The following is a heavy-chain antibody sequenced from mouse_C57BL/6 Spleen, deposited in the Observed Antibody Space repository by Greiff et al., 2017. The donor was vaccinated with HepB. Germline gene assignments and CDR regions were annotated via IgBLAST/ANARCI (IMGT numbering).Heavy chain of an antibody. CDR3: AREGDGYCFDY. J-gene: IGHJ2*01. Sequence: EVKLVESGGGLVKPGGSLKLSCAASGFTFSSYAMSWVRQTPEKRLEWVATISDGGSYTYYPDNVKGRFTISRDNAKNNLYLQMSHLKSEDTAMYYCAREGDGYCFDYWGQGTTLTVSS. D-gene: IGHD2-3*01. V-gene: IGHV5-4*01. CDR1: GFTFSSYA. CDR2: ISDGGSYT.